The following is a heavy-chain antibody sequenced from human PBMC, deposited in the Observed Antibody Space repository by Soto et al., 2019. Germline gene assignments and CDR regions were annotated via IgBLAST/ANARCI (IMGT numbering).Heavy chain of an antibody. CDR2: MNPNSGNT. J-gene: IGHJ5*02. V-gene: IGHV1-8*01. D-gene: IGHD3-3*01. Sequence: ASVKVSCKASGYTFTSYDINWVRQATGQGLEWMGWMNPNSGNTGYAQKFQGRVTMTRNTSISTAYMELSSLRSEDTAVYYCARGLRGSAYYDFWSGYYFFSDWFDPWGQGTLVTVSS. CDR1: GYTFTSYD. CDR3: ARGLRGSAYYDFWSGYYFFSDWFDP.